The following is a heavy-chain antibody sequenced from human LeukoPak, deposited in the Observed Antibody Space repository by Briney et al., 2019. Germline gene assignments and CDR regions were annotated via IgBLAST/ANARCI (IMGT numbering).Heavy chain of an antibody. V-gene: IGHV5-51*01. CDR1: GYSFTSYW. D-gene: IGHD4-17*01. CDR2: IYPGDSDT. J-gene: IGHJ4*02. Sequence: GESLKISCKGSGYSFTSYWIGWVRQMPGKGVEWMGIIYPGDSDTRYSPSFQGQVTISADKSISTAYLQWSSLKASDTAMYYRARLITTVTTPLNYWGQGTLVTVSS. CDR3: ARLITTVTTPLNY.